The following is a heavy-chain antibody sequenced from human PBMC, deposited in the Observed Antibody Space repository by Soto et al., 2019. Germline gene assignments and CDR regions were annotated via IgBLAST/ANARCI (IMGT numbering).Heavy chain of an antibody. CDR3: ARLPSNYYYYYMDV. Sequence: GGSLRLSCAASGFTFSSYWMSWVRQAPGKGLEWVANIKQDGSEKYYVDSVKGRFTISRDNAKNSLYLQMNSLRAEDTAVYYCARLPSNYYYYYMDVWGKGTTVTVSS. J-gene: IGHJ6*03. CDR2: IKQDGSEK. V-gene: IGHV3-7*01. CDR1: GFTFSSYW.